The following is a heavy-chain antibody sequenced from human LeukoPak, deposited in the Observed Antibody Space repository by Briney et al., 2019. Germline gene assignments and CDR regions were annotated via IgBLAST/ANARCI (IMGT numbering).Heavy chain of an antibody. Sequence: SETLSLTCTVSGGSISSGSYYWGWIRQPLGKGLEWIGSIHYSGSTYYNPSLKSRVTISVDTNQFSLKLTSVTAADTAMYYCARRTRSSSSGFDYWGQGTLVTVSS. CDR1: GGSISSGSYY. CDR3: ARRTRSSSSGFDY. CDR2: IHYSGST. J-gene: IGHJ4*02. V-gene: IGHV4-39*07. D-gene: IGHD6-6*01.